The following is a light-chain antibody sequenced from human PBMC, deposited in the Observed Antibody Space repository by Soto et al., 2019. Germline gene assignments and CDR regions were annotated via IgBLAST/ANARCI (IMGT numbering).Light chain of an antibody. Sequence: QSVLTQPASVSGSPGQSITIPCTGTSSDVGGYNYVSWYQHHPGKAPKLMIYGVSNRPSGVSNRFSGSKSGNTASLTISGLQAEDEADYYCSSYTTSSTLVFATGTKVTVL. CDR3: SSYTTSSTLV. V-gene: IGLV2-14*01. CDR1: SSDVGGYNY. J-gene: IGLJ1*01. CDR2: GVS.